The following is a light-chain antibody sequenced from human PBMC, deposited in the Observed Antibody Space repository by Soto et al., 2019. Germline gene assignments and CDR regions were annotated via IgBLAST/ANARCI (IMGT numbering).Light chain of an antibody. CDR3: QQYGSSPRT. V-gene: IGKV3-20*01. Sequence: EIMLTQSPGTLSLSPGERATLSCRASQSVSSSYLAWYQQKPGQAPRLLIYGASSRATGIPDRFSGSGSGTDFTLTISRLEPEDFAVNYCQQYGSSPRTFGQGTKVDI. CDR2: GAS. CDR1: QSVSSSY. J-gene: IGKJ1*01.